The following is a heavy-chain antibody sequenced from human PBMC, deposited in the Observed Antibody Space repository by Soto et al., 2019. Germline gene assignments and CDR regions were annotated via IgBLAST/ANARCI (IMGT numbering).Heavy chain of an antibody. CDR1: GGSISSYY. CDR2: IYYSGST. J-gene: IGHJ6*02. D-gene: IGHD3-10*01. CDR3: ARGGSGSYYDRYYYYYGMDV. Sequence: SETLSLTCTVSGGSISSYYWSWIRQPPGKGLEWIGYIYYSGSTNYNPSLKSRVTISVDTSKNQFSLKLSSVTAADTAVYYCARGGSGSYYDRYYYYYGMDVWGQGTTVTVSS. V-gene: IGHV4-59*01.